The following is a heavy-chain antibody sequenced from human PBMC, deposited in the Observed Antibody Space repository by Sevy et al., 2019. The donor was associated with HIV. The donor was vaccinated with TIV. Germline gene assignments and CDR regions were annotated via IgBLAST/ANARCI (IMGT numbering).Heavy chain of an antibody. CDR3: ARVGIGVAGGGFGAFDI. Sequence: GSLRLSCAASGFTFSDYYMSWIRQAPGKGLEWISYISSSGSAIYYADSMKGRFTISRDNAKNSLYLQMNSLRAEDTAGYYCARVGIGVAGGGFGAFDIWGQGTMVTVSS. V-gene: IGHV3-11*01. CDR2: ISSSGSAI. CDR1: GFTFSDYY. J-gene: IGHJ3*02. D-gene: IGHD6-13*01.